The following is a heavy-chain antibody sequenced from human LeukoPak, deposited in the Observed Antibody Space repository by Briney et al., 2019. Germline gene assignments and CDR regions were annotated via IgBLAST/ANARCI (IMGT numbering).Heavy chain of an antibody. CDR3: ARDRHGYFDY. V-gene: IGHV3-23*01. CDR1: GFTFSTYA. Sequence: GSLRLSCAASGFTFSTYAMSWVRQAPGKGLEWVSVIGLGGEIRYYADSVKGRFTISRDNSKNTLYMEMNTLRAEDTAVYYCARDRHGYFDYWGQGTLVTVSS. CDR2: IGLGGEIR. J-gene: IGHJ4*02.